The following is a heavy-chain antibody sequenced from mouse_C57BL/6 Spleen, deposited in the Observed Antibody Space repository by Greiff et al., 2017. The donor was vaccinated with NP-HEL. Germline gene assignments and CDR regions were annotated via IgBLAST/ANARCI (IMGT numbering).Heavy chain of an antibody. Sequence: VQVVESGPGLVQPSQSLSITCTVSGFSLTSYGVHWVRQSPGKGLEWLGVIWSGGSTDYNAAFISRLSISKDNSKSQVFFKMNSLQADDTAIYYCARTGGSSYSYAMDYWGQGTSVTVSS. J-gene: IGHJ4*01. CDR1: GFSLTSYG. CDR3: ARTGGSSYSYAMDY. CDR2: IWSGGST. D-gene: IGHD1-1*01. V-gene: IGHV2-2*01.